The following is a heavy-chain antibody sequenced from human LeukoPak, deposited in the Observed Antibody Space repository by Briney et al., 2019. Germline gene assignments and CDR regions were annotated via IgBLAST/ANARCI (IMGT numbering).Heavy chain of an antibody. V-gene: IGHV3-23*01. CDR2: ITGNGNNT. CDR3: AKPRADIPATVFDS. Sequence: GGSLRLSCATSGFTFTSYAMNWVRQAPGKGLEWVAAITGNGNNTYYADSVKGRFTISSDPSKNTLFLQMHSLRADDTAVYYCAKPRADIPATVFDSWGQGALVTVSS. CDR1: GFTFTSYA. D-gene: IGHD2-2*02. J-gene: IGHJ4*02.